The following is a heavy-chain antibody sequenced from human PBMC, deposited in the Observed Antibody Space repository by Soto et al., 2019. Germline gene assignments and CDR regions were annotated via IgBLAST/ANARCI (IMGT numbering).Heavy chain of an antibody. V-gene: IGHV3-23*01. D-gene: IGHD2-21*02. J-gene: IGHJ4*02. CDR1: GFTFSSYA. Sequence: PGGSLRLSCAASGFTFSSYAMSWVRQAPGKGLEWVSSISGSGVSTYYADSVKGRFTISRDNSKNTLYLQMNSLRAEDTAVYYCAKVSGGDRYRPVEYWGQGTLVTVSS. CDR3: AKVSGGDRYRPVEY. CDR2: ISGSGVST.